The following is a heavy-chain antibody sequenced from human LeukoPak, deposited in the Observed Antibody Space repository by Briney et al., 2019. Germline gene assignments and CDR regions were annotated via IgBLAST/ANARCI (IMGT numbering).Heavy chain of an antibody. D-gene: IGHD2-21*02. Sequence: ASVKVSCKASGYTFTSYDINWVRQAPGQGLEWMGWMNPNSGNTGYAQKFQGRVTMTRNTSISTAYMELSSLRSEDTAVYYCARGGVLVVTAIPTSPTSYYYYGMDVWGQGTTVTVSS. J-gene: IGHJ6*02. CDR1: GYTFTSYD. V-gene: IGHV1-8*01. CDR2: MNPNSGNT. CDR3: ARGGVLVVTAIPTSPTSYYYYGMDV.